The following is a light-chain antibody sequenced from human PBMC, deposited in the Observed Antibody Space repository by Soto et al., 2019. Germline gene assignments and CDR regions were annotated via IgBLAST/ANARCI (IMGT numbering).Light chain of an antibody. CDR1: QSISSW. CDR2: KAY. Sequence: DIQMTQSPSTLSASVGDRVTITCRASQSISSWLAWYQQKPGKARKLLIYKAYSLESGVPTRFSGSGSGTEFTITISSLQPDDFATYYCQQYNSYRTFGQGNKVETK. V-gene: IGKV1-5*03. J-gene: IGKJ1*01. CDR3: QQYNSYRT.